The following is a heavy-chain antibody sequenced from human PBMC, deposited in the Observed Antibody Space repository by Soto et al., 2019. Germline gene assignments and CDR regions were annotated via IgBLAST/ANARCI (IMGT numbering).Heavy chain of an antibody. Sequence: GGSLRLSCAASGFTVSSNYMSWVRQAPGKGLEWVSVIYSGGSTYYADSVKGRFTISRGNSKNTLYLQMNSLRAEDTAVYYCARASSIAAAGTEGYYYYYGMGVWGQGTTVTVSS. CDR3: ARASSIAAAGTEGYYYYYGMGV. CDR2: IYSGGST. V-gene: IGHV3-53*01. J-gene: IGHJ6*02. D-gene: IGHD6-13*01. CDR1: GFTVSSNY.